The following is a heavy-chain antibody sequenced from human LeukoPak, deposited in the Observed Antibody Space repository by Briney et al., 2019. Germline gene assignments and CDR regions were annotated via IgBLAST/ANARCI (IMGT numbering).Heavy chain of an antibody. Sequence: PGGSLRLSCAASGFTFSSYGMHWVRQAPGKGLEWVAVISHDGSNKYYADSVKGRFTISRDNSKNTLYLQMNSLRAEDTAVYYCAKDKKVYSSGWYYFDYWGQGTLVTVSS. CDR1: GFTFSSYG. CDR3: AKDKKVYSSGWYYFDY. D-gene: IGHD6-19*01. CDR2: ISHDGSNK. V-gene: IGHV3-30*18. J-gene: IGHJ4*02.